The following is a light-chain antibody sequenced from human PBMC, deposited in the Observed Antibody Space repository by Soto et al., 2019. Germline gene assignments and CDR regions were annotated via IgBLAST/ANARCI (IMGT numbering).Light chain of an antibody. CDR2: GAS. CDR3: QQYGSSSYT. Sequence: EIVLTQSPGTLSLSPGERATLSCRASQSVSSSYLAWYQQKPGQSPRLLIYGASSRTTGIPDRFSGSGSGTDFTLTISRVELEDFAVYYCQQYGSSSYTFGQGTKLEIK. CDR1: QSVSSSY. J-gene: IGKJ2*01. V-gene: IGKV3-20*01.